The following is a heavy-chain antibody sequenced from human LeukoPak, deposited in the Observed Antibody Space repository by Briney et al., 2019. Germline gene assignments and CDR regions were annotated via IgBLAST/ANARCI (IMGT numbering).Heavy chain of an antibody. D-gene: IGHD5/OR15-5a*01. V-gene: IGHV3-43*02. J-gene: IGHJ4*02. CDR1: GFTFHNYA. CDR2: TSGDGITT. Sequence: GGSLRLSCAASGFTFHNYAIHWVRQAPGKGLEWVSLTSGDGITTYFADSVKGRFTISRDNSKSSLFLQMNSLRTEDTALYYCARDHVYGRADYWGQGTLVTVSS. CDR3: ARDHVYGRADY.